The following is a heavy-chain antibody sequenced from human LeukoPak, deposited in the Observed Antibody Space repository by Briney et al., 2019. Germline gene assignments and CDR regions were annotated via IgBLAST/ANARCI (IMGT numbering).Heavy chain of an antibody. CDR2: ISAYNNYT. CDR3: AREGADDHGRLLWFDP. CDR1: GYTFTHYI. V-gene: IGHV1-18*01. J-gene: IGHJ5*02. D-gene: IGHD4-17*01. Sequence: ASVKVSCKASGYTFTHYIINWVRQAPGQGLEWMGKISAYNNYTTYAQKFQGRTAMTTDTSTNTAYMDLRSLRSDDTAFYYCAREGADDHGRLLWFDPWGQGTLVTVSS.